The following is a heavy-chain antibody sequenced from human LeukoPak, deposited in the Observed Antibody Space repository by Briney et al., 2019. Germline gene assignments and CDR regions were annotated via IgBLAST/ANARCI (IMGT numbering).Heavy chain of an antibody. D-gene: IGHD3-22*01. Sequence: ASVKVSCKASGYTFTSCDINWVRQATGQGLEWMGWMNPNSGNTGYAQKFQGRVTKTRNTSISTAYMELSSLRSEDTAVYYCARSLYYYDSSGYYGFDPWGQGTLVTVSS. CDR3: ARSLYYYDSSGYYGFDP. J-gene: IGHJ5*02. V-gene: IGHV1-8*01. CDR1: GYTFTSCD. CDR2: MNPNSGNT.